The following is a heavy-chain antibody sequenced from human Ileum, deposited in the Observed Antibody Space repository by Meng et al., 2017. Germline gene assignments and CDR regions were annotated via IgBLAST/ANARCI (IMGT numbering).Heavy chain of an antibody. CDR2: IWYDGSNK. V-gene: IGHV3-33*06. Sequence: QVQLVASGGGGVQTGRSLRLSCAASGFTFSSYGMHWVRQAPGKGLEWVAVIWYDGSNKYYADSVKGRFTISRDNSKNTLYLQMNSLRAEDTAVYYCAKGGAAGTGLDYWGQGTLVTVSS. CDR1: GFTFSSYG. CDR3: AKGGAAGTGLDY. J-gene: IGHJ4*02. D-gene: IGHD6-13*01.